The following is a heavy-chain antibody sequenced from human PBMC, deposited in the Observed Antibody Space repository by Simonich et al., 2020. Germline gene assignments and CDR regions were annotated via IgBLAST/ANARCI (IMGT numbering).Heavy chain of an antibody. V-gene: IGHV1-69*09. J-gene: IGHJ4*02. CDR3: ARTNTMRELDTMVRGVDYFDY. CDR1: GGTFSSYA. Sequence: QVQMVQSGAEVKKPGSSVKGSCKASGGTFSSYAISGVRKAPGQGVEWMGWIIPILGIQTYAQNVHGRVKITATKSTSTAYMELSSLRSEYTAVYYCARTNTMRELDTMVRGVDYFDYWGQGPLVTVSS. CDR2: IIPILGIQ. D-gene: IGHD3-10*01.